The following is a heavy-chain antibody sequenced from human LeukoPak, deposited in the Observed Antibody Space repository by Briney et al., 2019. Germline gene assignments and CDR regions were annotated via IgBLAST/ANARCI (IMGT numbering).Heavy chain of an antibody. V-gene: IGHV3-15*01. CDR3: TYAEITIFGVVRYMDV. Sequence: GGSLRLSCAASGFTFSSYAMSWVRQAPGKGLEWVGRIKSKTDGGTTDYAAPVKGRFTISRDDSKNTLYLQMNSLKTEDTAVYYCTYAEITIFGVVRYMDVWGKGTTVTVSS. D-gene: IGHD3-3*01. CDR1: GFTFSSYA. CDR2: IKSKTDGGTT. J-gene: IGHJ6*03.